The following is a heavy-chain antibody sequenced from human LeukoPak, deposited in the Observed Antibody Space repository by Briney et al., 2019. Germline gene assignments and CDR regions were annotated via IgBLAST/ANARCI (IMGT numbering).Heavy chain of an antibody. Sequence: PSETLSLTCAVYGESFSGYYWSWIRQPPGKGLEWIGEINHSGSTNYNPSVKSRVTISVDTSKNQFSLKLSSVTAADTAVYYCARGTLSVDYGGHLRERNSYYYMDVWGKGTTVTVSS. CDR2: INHSGST. D-gene: IGHD4-23*01. J-gene: IGHJ6*03. V-gene: IGHV4-34*01. CDR3: ARGTLSVDYGGHLRERNSYYYMDV. CDR1: GESFSGYY.